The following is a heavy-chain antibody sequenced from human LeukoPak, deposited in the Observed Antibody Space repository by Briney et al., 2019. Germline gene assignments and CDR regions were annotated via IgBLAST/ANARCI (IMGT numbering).Heavy chain of an antibody. V-gene: IGHV5-51*01. D-gene: IGHD5-18*01. CDR1: GYSFTTYW. J-gene: IGHJ3*02. CDR3: ARPREEGTAMGLRAFDI. Sequence: GESLKISCKGSGYSFTTYWIGWVRQVPGKGLEWMGIIYPGDSDARYSPSFQGQVTILADKSISTAYLQWSSLKVSDTAMYYCARPREEGTAMGLRAFDIWGQGTMVTVSS. CDR2: IYPGDSDA.